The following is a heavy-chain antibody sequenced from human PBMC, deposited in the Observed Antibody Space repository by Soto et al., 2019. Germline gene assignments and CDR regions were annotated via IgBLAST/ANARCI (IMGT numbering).Heavy chain of an antibody. Sequence: GGSLRLSCAASGFTFSYGIHWLRQAPGKGLEWVAYISYDSSNKFHGDSVKGRFTISRDNSKNTQFLQMNSLRAEDTAVYYCAKLVIGYCSGNTCDDYWGQGTLVTVSS. CDR2: ISYDSSNK. J-gene: IGHJ4*02. CDR3: AKLVIGYCSGNTCDDY. CDR1: GFTFSYG. D-gene: IGHD2-15*01. V-gene: IGHV3-30*18.